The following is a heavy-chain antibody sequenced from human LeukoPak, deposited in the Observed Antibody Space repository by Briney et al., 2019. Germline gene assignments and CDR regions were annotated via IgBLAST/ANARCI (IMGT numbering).Heavy chain of an antibody. CDR2: IYHSGST. V-gene: IGHV4-4*02. CDR1: GGSISSSNW. J-gene: IGHJ4*02. Sequence: SGTLSLTCAVSGGSISSSNWWSWVRQPPGKGLEWIGEIYHSGSTNYNPSLKSRVTISVDKSKNQFSLKLSSVTAADTAVYYCARVLGYCSGGSCYGVPFDYWGQGTLVTVSS. CDR3: ARVLGYCSGGSCYGVPFDY. D-gene: IGHD2-15*01.